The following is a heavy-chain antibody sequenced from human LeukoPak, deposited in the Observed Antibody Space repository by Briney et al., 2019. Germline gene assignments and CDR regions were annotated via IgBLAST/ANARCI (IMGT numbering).Heavy chain of an antibody. CDR2: IYTSGST. D-gene: IGHD1-26*01. J-gene: IGHJ3*02. CDR3: ARHLRSRPDAFDI. V-gene: IGHV4-4*09. Sequence: SETLSLTCTVSGGSISSHYWSWIRQPPGKGLEWIGYIYTSGSTNYNPSLKSRVTISVDTSKNQFSLKLSSVTAADTAVYYCARHLRSRPDAFDIWGQGTMVTVSS. CDR1: GGSISSHY.